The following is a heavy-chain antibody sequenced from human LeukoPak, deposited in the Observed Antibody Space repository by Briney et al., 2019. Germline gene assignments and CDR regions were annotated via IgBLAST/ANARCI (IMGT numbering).Heavy chain of an antibody. J-gene: IGHJ4*02. Sequence: GGSLRLSCAASEFMFSSYAMHWVRQAPGKGLEWMAVISYDGSDKYYADSVKGRFTISRDNSKNTLYLQMNSLRPEDTAVYFCARGKLMGYSSAWDETRIDYWGQGTLVTVSP. D-gene: IGHD6-19*01. CDR1: EFMFSSYA. CDR3: ARGKLMGYSSAWDETRIDY. V-gene: IGHV3-30*04. CDR2: ISYDGSDK.